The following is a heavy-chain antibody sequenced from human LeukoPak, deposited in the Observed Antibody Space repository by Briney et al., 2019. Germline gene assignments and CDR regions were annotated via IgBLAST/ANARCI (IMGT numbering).Heavy chain of an antibody. CDR3: ARTGTVAGTSIWFDP. CDR2: ISAYNGNT. D-gene: IGHD6-19*01. V-gene: IGHV1-18*01. CDR1: GYTFTSYG. Sequence: ASVKVSCKASGYTFTSYGISWLRQAPGQGLEWMGWISAYNGNTNYAQKLQGRVTMTTDTSTSTAYMELRSLRSDDTAVYYCARTGTVAGTSIWFDPWGQGTLVTVSS. J-gene: IGHJ5*02.